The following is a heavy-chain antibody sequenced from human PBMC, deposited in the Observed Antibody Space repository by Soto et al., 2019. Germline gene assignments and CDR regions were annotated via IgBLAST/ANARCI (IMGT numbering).Heavy chain of an antibody. CDR2: IYYSGST. Sequence: PSETLSLTCTVSGGSISSYYWSWIRQPPGKGLEWIGYIYYSGSTNYNPSLKSRVTISVDTSKNQFSLKLSSVTAADTAVYYCARVTMVRGNFNYYYGMDVWGQGTKVTVSS. J-gene: IGHJ6*02. CDR1: GGSISSYY. V-gene: IGHV4-59*01. D-gene: IGHD3-10*01. CDR3: ARVTMVRGNFNYYYGMDV.